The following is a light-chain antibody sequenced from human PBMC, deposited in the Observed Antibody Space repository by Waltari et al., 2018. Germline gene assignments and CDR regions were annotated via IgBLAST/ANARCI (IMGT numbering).Light chain of an antibody. Sequence: DITLNQSPSSLSASVGDSVPITYQANQDLSNNLAWYQQKPGKVTKLLIYKSYTVQSGVPSKFSGSASGTDFTLTISSLQPEDFATYYCQHGFGSPYSFGQGTKVEIK. J-gene: IGKJ2*03. CDR1: QDLSNN. CDR2: KSY. V-gene: IGKV1-16*02. CDR3: QHGFGSPYS.